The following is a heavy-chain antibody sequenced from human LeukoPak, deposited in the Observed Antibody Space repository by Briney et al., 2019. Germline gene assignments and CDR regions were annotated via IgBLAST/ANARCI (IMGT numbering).Heavy chain of an antibody. CDR3: ARVAVDSFDY. J-gene: IGHJ4*02. Sequence: SETLSLTCTVSGGSISSYYWSWIRQPPGKGLEWIGYIYYSGSTDYNPSLKSRVTISVDTSKNQFSLKLSSVTAADTAVYYCARVAVDSFDYWGQGTLVTVSS. CDR1: GGSISSYY. V-gene: IGHV4-59*01. CDR2: IYYSGST. D-gene: IGHD6-19*01.